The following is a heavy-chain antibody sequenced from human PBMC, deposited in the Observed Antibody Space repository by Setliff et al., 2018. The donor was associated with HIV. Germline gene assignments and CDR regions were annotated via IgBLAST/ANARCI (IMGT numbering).Heavy chain of an antibody. Sequence: SETLSLTCTVSGGSISSHYWSWIRQPPGKGLEWIGHIYTSGSTNYNPSLRSRVTISIDTSKNQFSLKLTSVTAADTAVYYCARRGAYSGTYLWEPATDLWGRGTLVTVSS. CDR2: IYTSGST. V-gene: IGHV4-4*08. D-gene: IGHD1-26*01. J-gene: IGHJ2*01. CDR3: ARRGAYSGTYLWEPATDL. CDR1: GGSISSHY.